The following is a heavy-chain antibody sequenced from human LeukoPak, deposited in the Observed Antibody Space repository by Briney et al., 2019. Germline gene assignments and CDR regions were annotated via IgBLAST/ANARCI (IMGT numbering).Heavy chain of an antibody. CDR1: GFTFSSYS. D-gene: IGHD6-13*01. CDR2: ISSSSSTI. V-gene: IGHV3-48*01. CDR3: ARERRRSQQLVLGY. Sequence: GGSLRLSCAASGFTFSSYSMNWVRQAPGKGLEWVSYISSSSSTIYYADSVKGRFTISRDNAKNSLYLQMNSLRAEDTAVYYCARERRRSQQLVLGYWGQGTLVTVSS. J-gene: IGHJ4*02.